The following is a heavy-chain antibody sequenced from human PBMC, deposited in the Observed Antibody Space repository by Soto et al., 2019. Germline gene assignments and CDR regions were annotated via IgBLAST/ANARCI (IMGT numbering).Heavy chain of an antibody. CDR1: GFTFSSYA. CDR2: ISGSGGST. Sequence: GGSLRLSCAASGFTFSSYAMSWVRQAPGKGLEWVSAISGSGGSTYYADSVKGRFTISRDNSKNTLYLQMNSLRAEDTAVYYCAKTVAGYDFWSGYYGTLDYWGQGTLVTVSS. CDR3: AKTVAGYDFWSGYYGTLDY. D-gene: IGHD3-3*01. V-gene: IGHV3-23*01. J-gene: IGHJ4*02.